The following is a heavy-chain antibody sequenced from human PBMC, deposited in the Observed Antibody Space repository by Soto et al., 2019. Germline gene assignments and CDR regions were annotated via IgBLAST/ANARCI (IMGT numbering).Heavy chain of an antibody. CDR3: AKVRPAIDR. CDR2: IGGGGGST. CDR1: GFTFSTYA. Sequence: GGSLRLSCAASGFTFSTYAMTWVRQAPGKGLEWVSSIGGGGGSTYYADFVQGRFTISRDNSKNTLYLHINSLRVEDTAVYYCAKVRPAIDRWGQGTLVTVSS. V-gene: IGHV3-23*01. J-gene: IGHJ4*01.